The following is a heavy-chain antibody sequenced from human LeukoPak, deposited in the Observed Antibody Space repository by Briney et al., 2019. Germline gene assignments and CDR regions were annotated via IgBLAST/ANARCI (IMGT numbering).Heavy chain of an antibody. D-gene: IGHD6-13*01. CDR1: GFTVSNNY. CDR2: IYSGGNT. CDR3: ARDPPAVATNTYG. Sequence: PGGSLRLSCAASGFTVSNNYRRWVRQAPWKGLEWVSVIYSGGNTYYADSVKGRFTISRDSSRNTLYLQMDSLRAEDTAVYYCARDPPAVATNTYGWGQGTQVTVSS. J-gene: IGHJ4*02. V-gene: IGHV3-66*01.